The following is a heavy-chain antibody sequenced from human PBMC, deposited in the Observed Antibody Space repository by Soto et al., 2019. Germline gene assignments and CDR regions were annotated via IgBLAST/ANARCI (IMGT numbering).Heavy chain of an antibody. D-gene: IGHD3-3*01. CDR3: ARVGYDFWSGYPYYFDY. CDR2: IYHSGST. Sequence: QLQLQESGSGLVKPSQTLSLTCAVSGGSISSGGYSWSWIRQPPGKGLEWMGYIYHSGSTYYNPSLKSRVTISVDRSKNQFSLKLSSVTAADTAVYYCARVGYDFWSGYPYYFDYWGQGTLVTVSS. J-gene: IGHJ4*02. V-gene: IGHV4-30-2*01. CDR1: GGSISSGGYS.